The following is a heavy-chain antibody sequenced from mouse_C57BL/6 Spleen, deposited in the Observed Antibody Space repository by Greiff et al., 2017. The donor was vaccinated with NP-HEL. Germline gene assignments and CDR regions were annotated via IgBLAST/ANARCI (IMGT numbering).Heavy chain of an antibody. Sequence: VQLQQPGAELVRPGSSVKLSCKASGYTFTSYWMDWVKQRPGQGLEWIGNIYPSDSETHYNQKFKDKATLTVDKSSSTAYMQLSSLTSEDSAVYYCARGEDGNYGTYWGQGTLVTVSA. V-gene: IGHV1-61*01. CDR2: IYPSDSET. CDR3: ARGEDGNYGTY. J-gene: IGHJ3*01. CDR1: GYTFTSYW. D-gene: IGHD2-1*01.